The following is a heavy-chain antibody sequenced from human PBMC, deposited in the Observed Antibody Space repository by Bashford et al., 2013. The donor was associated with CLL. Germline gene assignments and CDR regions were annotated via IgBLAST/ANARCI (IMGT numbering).Heavy chain of an antibody. J-gene: IGHJ6*02. CDR2: IIPIFGYS. Sequence: SVKGLLQGLLGGTFSSYAISWVRQAPGQGLEWMGGIIPIFGYSKLRTEVPRAESRLPADESTSTAYMELSSLRSEDTAVYYCARVIPDDIVVVPAAIYYYGYGRRGGPRDHGHRLL. CDR1: GGTFSSYA. D-gene: IGHD2-2*01. V-gene: IGHV1-69*13. CDR3: ARVIPDDIVVVPAAIYYYGYGR.